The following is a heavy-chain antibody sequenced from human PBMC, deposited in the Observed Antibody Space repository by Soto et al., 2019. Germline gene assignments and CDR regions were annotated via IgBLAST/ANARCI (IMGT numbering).Heavy chain of an antibody. CDR3: ARGQTLLSWIHPWDS. Sequence: SVKVSCKASGGTFSSYAISWVRQAPGQGLEWMGGIIPIFGTANYAQKFQGRVTITADECTSTAYMELSSLRSEDTALYYCARGQTLLSWIHPWDSWGQGTLVTVSS. CDR1: GGTFSSYA. V-gene: IGHV1-69*13. J-gene: IGHJ4*02. D-gene: IGHD5-18*01. CDR2: IIPIFGTA.